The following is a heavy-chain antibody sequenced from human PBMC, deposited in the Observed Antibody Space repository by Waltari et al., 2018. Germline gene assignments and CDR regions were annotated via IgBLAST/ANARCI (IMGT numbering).Heavy chain of an antibody. D-gene: IGHD2-2*02. Sequence: QVQLQESGPGLVKPSETLSLTCTVSGGSISSYYWSWIRQPAGKGLEWIGRIYTSGSTNYNPALKSRVTMSVDTSKNQFSLKRSSVTAADTAVYYCARGSAAIRGGDYMDVWGKGTTVTISS. CDR3: ARGSAAIRGGDYMDV. CDR1: GGSISSYY. V-gene: IGHV4-4*07. CDR2: IYTSGST. J-gene: IGHJ6*03.